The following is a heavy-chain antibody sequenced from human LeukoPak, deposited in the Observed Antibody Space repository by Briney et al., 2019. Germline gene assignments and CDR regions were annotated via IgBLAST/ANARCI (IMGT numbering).Heavy chain of an antibody. V-gene: IGHV3-30*19. CDR3: ARDLGDYSGYYYYYGMDV. Sequence: PGGSLRLSCAASGFVFSTYGMHWVRQAPGKGLEWVAVISYDGSNKYYADSVKGRFTISRDNSKNTLYLQMNSLRAEDTAVYYCARDLGDYSGYYYYYGMDVWGQGTTVTVSS. CDR1: GFVFSTYG. D-gene: IGHD5-12*01. J-gene: IGHJ6*02. CDR2: ISYDGSNK.